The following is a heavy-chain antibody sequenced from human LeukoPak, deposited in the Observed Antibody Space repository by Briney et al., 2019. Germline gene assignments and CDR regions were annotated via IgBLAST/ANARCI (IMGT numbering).Heavy chain of an antibody. V-gene: IGHV4-59*08. CDR2: IYYSGST. Sequence: SETLSLTCTVSGGSISSYYWSWIRQPPGKGLEWIGYIYYSGSTNYNPSLKSRVTISVDTSKNQFSLKLSSVTAADTAVYYCARHTTPQWLVPHDAFDIWGQGTMVTVSS. J-gene: IGHJ3*02. D-gene: IGHD6-19*01. CDR1: GGSISSYY. CDR3: ARHTTPQWLVPHDAFDI.